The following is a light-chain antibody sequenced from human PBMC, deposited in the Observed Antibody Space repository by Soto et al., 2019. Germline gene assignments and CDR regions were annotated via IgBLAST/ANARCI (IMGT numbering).Light chain of an antibody. J-gene: IGKJ1*01. CDR1: QSVGSK. CDR3: QHYGSSGT. V-gene: IGKV3-20*01. Sequence: EIEMTQSGATLSVSRGQRLTLSCRASQSVGSKVAWYQQKPGQAPRLLIYGASNRATGIPDRFSGSGSGTDFTLTISRLETEDFAVYYCQHYGSSGTFGQGTKVDIK. CDR2: GAS.